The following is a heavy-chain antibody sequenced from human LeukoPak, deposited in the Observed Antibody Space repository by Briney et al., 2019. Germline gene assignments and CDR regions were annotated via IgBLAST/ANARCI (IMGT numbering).Heavy chain of an antibody. CDR2: ISGSGGST. CDR3: TTDGVGVEGATYDN. CDR1: GFTFSSYG. D-gene: IGHD1-26*01. Sequence: PGGSLRLSCAASGFTFSSYGMSWVRQAPGKGLDWVSAISGSGGSTYYADSVKGRFTISRDNSKNTLYLQMNSLKTEDTAVYYCTTDGVGVEGATYDNWGQGTLVSVSS. V-gene: IGHV3-23*01. J-gene: IGHJ4*02.